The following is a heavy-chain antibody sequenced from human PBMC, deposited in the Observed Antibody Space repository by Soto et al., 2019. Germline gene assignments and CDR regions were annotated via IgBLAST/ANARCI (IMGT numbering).Heavy chain of an antibody. V-gene: IGHV1-69*01. J-gene: IGHJ4*02. D-gene: IGHD2-2*01. CDR1: GGTFSSYA. CDR2: ILPILGTA. Sequence: VQLVQSGAEVKKPGCSVKVSCKPSGGTFSSYAISWVRQAPGQGLEWMGGILPILGTANYAQKLQGRVTIAADESTSSAYMELSSLRSEDTAVYYCSRPRGYCCSTSCYFFYWGQGTLVTVSS. CDR3: SRPRGYCCSTSCYFFY.